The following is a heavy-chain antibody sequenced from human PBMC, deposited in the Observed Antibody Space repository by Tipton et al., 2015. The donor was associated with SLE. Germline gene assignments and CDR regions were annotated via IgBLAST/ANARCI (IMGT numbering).Heavy chain of an antibody. J-gene: IGHJ6*03. CDR3: ARADYVSGRSYYYYYMDV. V-gene: IGHV4-34*01. D-gene: IGHD3-10*01. CDR1: GGSFSGYY. Sequence: TLSLTCAVYGGSFSGYYWSWIRQPPGKGLEWIGEINHSGSTNYNPSLKSRVTISVDTSKSQFSLKLSSVTAADTAVYYCARADYVSGRSYYYYYMDVWGKGTTVTVSS. CDR2: INHSGST.